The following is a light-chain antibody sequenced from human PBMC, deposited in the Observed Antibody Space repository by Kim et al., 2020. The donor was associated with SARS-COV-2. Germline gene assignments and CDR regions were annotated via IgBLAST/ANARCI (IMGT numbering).Light chain of an antibody. CDR3: SSRDSSGYHWV. J-gene: IGLJ3*02. V-gene: IGLV3-19*01. CDR2: SKD. Sequence: ALGTTVRIACRGDSLKTYYASWFQQPPGQAPVLVFYSKDNRPSGIPDRFSGSSSGDTASLTITGAQAEDEADYYCSSRDSSGYHWVFGGGTKLTVL. CDR1: SLKTYY.